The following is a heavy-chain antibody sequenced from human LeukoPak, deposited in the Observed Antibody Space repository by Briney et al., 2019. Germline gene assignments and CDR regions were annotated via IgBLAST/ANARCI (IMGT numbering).Heavy chain of an antibody. CDR2: ISRGSSYI. D-gene: IGHD3-3*01. Sequence: GGSLRLSCAASGFTFSSYSMSWVRQAPGKGLEWVSSISRGSSYIYYADSVKGRFTISRDNAKNSLYLQMISMRTEGAAVNYFWREVGEFLVWLRTYNFYYWGQGNLGTVSA. J-gene: IGHJ4*02. CDR1: GFTFSSYS. CDR3: WREVGEFLVWLRTYNFYY. V-gene: IGHV3-21*01.